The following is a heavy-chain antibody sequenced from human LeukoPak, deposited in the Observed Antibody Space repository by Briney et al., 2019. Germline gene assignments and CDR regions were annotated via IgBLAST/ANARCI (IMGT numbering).Heavy chain of an antibody. Sequence: SETLSLTCTVSGYSISSGYYWGWIRQPPGKGLEWIGSIYYSGSTYYNPSLKSRVTISVDTSKNQFPLKLSSVTAADTAVYYCARQIRYSGSYYQYFQHWGQGTLVTVSS. CDR3: ARQIRYSGSYYQYFQH. CDR2: IYYSGST. V-gene: IGHV4-38-2*02. CDR1: GYSISSGYY. D-gene: IGHD1-26*01. J-gene: IGHJ1*01.